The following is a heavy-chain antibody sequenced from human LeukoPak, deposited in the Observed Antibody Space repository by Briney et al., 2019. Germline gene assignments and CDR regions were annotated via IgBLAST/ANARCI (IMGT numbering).Heavy chain of an antibody. Sequence: GGSLRLSCAASGFTFSNYDMHWVRQAPGKGLQWVAFIHYDGSNKYYTDSVKGRFTISRDNSKNTLYLQVNSLRTEDTAVYYCARLSSSATYSDYWGQGTLVTVSS. CDR1: GFTFSNYD. CDR2: IHYDGSNK. CDR3: ARLSSSATYSDY. J-gene: IGHJ4*02. V-gene: IGHV3-30*02. D-gene: IGHD2-2*01.